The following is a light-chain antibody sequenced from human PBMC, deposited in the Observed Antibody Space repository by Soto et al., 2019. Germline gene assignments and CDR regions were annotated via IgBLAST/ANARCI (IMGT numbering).Light chain of an antibody. Sequence: DIQMIQSPSSLYASVGDSVTITCQASQEISNYLNWYQQKPGKAPKLLIYDASNLERGVPSRFSGRGSGTDFTFTISSLQPEDFATYYCQQYDHLPRTFGRGTKVEIK. J-gene: IGKJ1*01. V-gene: IGKV1-33*01. CDR1: QEISNY. CDR3: QQYDHLPRT. CDR2: DAS.